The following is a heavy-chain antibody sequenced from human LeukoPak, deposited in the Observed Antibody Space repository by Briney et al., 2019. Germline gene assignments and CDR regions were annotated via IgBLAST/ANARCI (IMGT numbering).Heavy chain of an antibody. CDR1: GGSISSGNYF. Sequence: PSQTLSLTCTVSGGSISSGNYFWSWIRQPPGKGLEWIGRIYTSGSTNYNPSLKSRVTISVDTSKNQFSLKLSSVTAADTAVYYCARDLRGNYGILDYWGQGTLVTVSS. V-gene: IGHV4-61*02. D-gene: IGHD4-11*01. CDR2: IYTSGST. J-gene: IGHJ4*02. CDR3: ARDLRGNYGILDY.